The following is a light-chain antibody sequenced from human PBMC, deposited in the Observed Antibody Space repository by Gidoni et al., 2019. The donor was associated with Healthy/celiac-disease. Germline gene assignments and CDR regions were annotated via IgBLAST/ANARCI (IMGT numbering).Light chain of an antibody. CDR2: DAS. V-gene: IGKV3-11*01. Sequence: EIVLTQSPATLSLSPGERATLSFRASLSVSSYLSWYQQKPGQAPRLLIYDASNRATGIPARFSGSGSGTDFSLTISSLEPEDFAVYYCQQRSNWPTFGQGTKVEIK. J-gene: IGKJ1*01. CDR3: QQRSNWPT. CDR1: LSVSSY.